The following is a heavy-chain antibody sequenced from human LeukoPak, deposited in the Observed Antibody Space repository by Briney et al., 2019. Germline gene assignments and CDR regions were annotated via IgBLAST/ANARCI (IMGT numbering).Heavy chain of an antibody. Sequence: SGGSLRLSRAASGFIFSDSAIHWVRQASGKGLEWVGRIRSKANSYAIGYAASVKGRFTISRDESKNTAYLQMNSLKTEDTAVYYCTRALTGTAPAYDFWGQGTLVTVSS. CDR1: GFIFSDSA. D-gene: IGHD1-7*01. CDR3: TRALTGTAPAYDF. V-gene: IGHV3-73*01. CDR2: IRSKANSYAI. J-gene: IGHJ4*02.